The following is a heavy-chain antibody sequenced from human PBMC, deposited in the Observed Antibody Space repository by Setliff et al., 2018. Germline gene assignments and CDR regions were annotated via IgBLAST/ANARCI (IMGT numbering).Heavy chain of an antibody. D-gene: IGHD6-19*01. CDR2: AFHTGKT. J-gene: IGHJ4*02. CDR1: GVSIRGFY. Sequence: SETLSLTCTVSGVSIRGFYWTWIRQSPKRGLEWLGYAFHTGKTDYNPSLMSRVIISIDMSRKQFSLKLSSVTAADTAMYFCARGVSSVSWTPRYWGRGILVTVSS. CDR3: ARGVSSVSWTPRY. V-gene: IGHV4-59*03.